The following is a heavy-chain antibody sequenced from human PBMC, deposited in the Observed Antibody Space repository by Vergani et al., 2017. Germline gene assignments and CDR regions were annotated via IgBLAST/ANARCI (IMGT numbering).Heavy chain of an antibody. CDR2: INHSGSP. Sequence: QVQLQQWGAGLLKPSETLSLTCAVYGGSFSGYYWSWIRQPPGKGLEWIGEINHSGSPNYNPSLKSRVTISVDTAKNQVSLKRSSVTAADPAVYYCARDSSGLYYMDVWGKGTTVTVSS. V-gene: IGHV4-34*01. J-gene: IGHJ6*03. CDR1: GGSFSGYY. D-gene: IGHD6-19*01. CDR3: ARDSSGLYYMDV.